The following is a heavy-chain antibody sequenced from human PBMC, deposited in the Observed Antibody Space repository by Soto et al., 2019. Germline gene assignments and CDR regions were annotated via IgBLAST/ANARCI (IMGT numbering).Heavy chain of an antibody. D-gene: IGHD4-17*01. CDR3: ARRYGVYFDY. CDR1: GGSISSYY. Sequence: SETLSLTCTVSGGSISSYYWSWIRQPPGKGLEWIGYIYYSGSTNYNPSLKSRVTISVDTSKNQFSLKLSSVTAADTAVYYCARRYGVYFDYWGQGTLVTSPQ. J-gene: IGHJ4*02. V-gene: IGHV4-59*08. CDR2: IYYSGST.